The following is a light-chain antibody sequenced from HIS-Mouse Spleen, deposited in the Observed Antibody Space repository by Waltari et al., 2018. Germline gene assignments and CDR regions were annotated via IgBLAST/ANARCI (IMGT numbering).Light chain of an antibody. Sequence: SALTQPASVSGSPGPSITISCTATSSDVGGSNYVSWYQQHPGKAPKLMLYDVSNRPSGVSNRYSGSKSGNTASLTISGLQAEDEADYYCSSYTSSSTLVVFGGGTKLTVL. CDR3: SSYTSSSTLVV. CDR1: SSDVGGSNY. V-gene: IGLV2-14*03. CDR2: DVS. J-gene: IGLJ2*01.